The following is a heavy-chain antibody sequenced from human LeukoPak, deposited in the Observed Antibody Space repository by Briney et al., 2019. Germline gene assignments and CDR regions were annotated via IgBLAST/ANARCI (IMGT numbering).Heavy chain of an antibody. D-gene: IGHD2-21*02. V-gene: IGHV3-48*01. CDR3: ARGSKVVTTIPRPGWYFDL. CDR2: ISSSSSTM. CDR1: GFTFSSYS. Sequence: GALRLYCAASGFTFSSYSMNSVRQAPGKGLEWVAYISSSSSTMSYADSVKGRFTISRDNAKNSLYLQVNSLRAEDTSVYYCARGSKVVTTIPRPGWYFDLWGRGTLVTVSS. J-gene: IGHJ2*01.